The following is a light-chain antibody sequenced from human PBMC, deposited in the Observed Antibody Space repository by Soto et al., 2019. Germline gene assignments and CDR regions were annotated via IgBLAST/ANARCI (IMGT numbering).Light chain of an antibody. CDR1: QGITKY. J-gene: IGKJ4*01. CDR2: GAS. V-gene: IGKV1-9*01. CDR3: QQLNTYPLT. Sequence: DIQLTQSPSFLSASVGDRVTITCRASQGITKYLAWYQQKAGKAPELLIYGASTLQSGVPSRFSGSGSGTEFTLTISSLQPEDFASYYCQQLNTYPLTFGGGTKVEIK.